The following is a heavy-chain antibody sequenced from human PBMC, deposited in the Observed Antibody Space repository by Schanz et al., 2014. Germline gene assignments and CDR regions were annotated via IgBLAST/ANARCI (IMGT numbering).Heavy chain of an antibody. CDR1: GFTFSSYW. J-gene: IGHJ4*02. CDR2: IQSDGSIT. CDR3: ARATYYHVSGSYYGNFDS. D-gene: IGHD3-10*01. Sequence: EVQLVESGGGVVHPGGSLRLSCAASGFTFSSYWMHWVRQAPGKGLVWVSRIQSDGSITTYADSVKGRFAISRDNAKNTLFLQMNSLGAEQTALYYFARATYYHVSGSYYGNFDSWGQGTLVTVSS. V-gene: IGHV3-74*01.